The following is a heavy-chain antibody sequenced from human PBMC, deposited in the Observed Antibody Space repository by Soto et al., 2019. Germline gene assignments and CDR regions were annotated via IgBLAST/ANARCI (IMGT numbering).Heavy chain of an antibody. Sequence: QVQLEESGGGVVQPGRSLRLSCKGSGFTFSSYAIQWVRQAPGKGLEWVAAISDDGTNKHPADSVNGRFTISRDNSRNTVYLQVNSLRVEDTAVYYCVRRLTTTVTAMGYWGQGTPVTVSS. CDR3: VRRLTTTVTAMGY. V-gene: IGHV3-30-3*01. CDR2: ISDDGTNK. J-gene: IGHJ4*02. CDR1: GFTFSSYA. D-gene: IGHD4-17*01.